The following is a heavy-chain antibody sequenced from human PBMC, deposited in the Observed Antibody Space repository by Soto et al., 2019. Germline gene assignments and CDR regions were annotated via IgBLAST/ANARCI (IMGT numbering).Heavy chain of an antibody. D-gene: IGHD3-10*01. V-gene: IGHV3-33*01. J-gene: IGHJ6*02. CDR2: IWYDGSNK. Sequence: PGGSLRLSCAASGFTFSSYGMHWVRQTPGKGLEWVAVIWYDGSNKYYADSVKGRFTVSRDNSKNTLYLQMNSLRAEDTAVYYCARDLKVRGVMTPRPYGMDVWVQGITASVSS. CDR1: GFTFSSYG. CDR3: ARDLKVRGVMTPRPYGMDV.